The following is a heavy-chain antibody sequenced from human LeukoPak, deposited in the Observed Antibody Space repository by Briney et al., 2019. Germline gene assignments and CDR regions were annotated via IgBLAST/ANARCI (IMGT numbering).Heavy chain of an antibody. J-gene: IGHJ4*02. D-gene: IGHD6-13*01. V-gene: IGHV4-39*01. Sequence: SETLSLTCTVSGGSISSSSYYWGWIRQPPGKGLEWIGSIYYSGSTYYNPSLKSRFTISVDTSKNQFSLKLSSVTAADTAVYYCARWGYSSSWVDYWGQGTLVTVSS. CDR1: GGSISSSSYY. CDR3: ARWGYSSSWVDY. CDR2: IYYSGST.